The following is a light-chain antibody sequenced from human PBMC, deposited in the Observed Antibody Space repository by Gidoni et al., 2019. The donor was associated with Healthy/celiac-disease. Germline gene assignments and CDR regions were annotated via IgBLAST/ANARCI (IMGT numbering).Light chain of an antibody. J-gene: IGKJ4*01. CDR3: QQRSNWPLT. Sequence: EIVLTQSPATLSLYPGERATLSCRASQSVSSYLAWYQQKPVQAPRLLIYDASNRSTGIPPRFIVSGSGSDFTLTISSLEPEDFAVYYCQQRSNWPLTFGGGTKVEIK. CDR1: QSVSSY. CDR2: DAS. V-gene: IGKV3-11*01.